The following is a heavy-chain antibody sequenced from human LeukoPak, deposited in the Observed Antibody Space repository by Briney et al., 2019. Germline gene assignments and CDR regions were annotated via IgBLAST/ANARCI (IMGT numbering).Heavy chain of an antibody. Sequence: GGSLRLSCAASGFTFSDYYMSWIRQAPGKGLEWVSYISSSGSTIYYADSVKGRFTISRENAKNSLYLQMNSLRAEDTAVYYCASQPIRGLEAFDIWGQGTMVTVSS. J-gene: IGHJ3*02. CDR3: ASQPIRGLEAFDI. CDR2: ISSSGSTI. D-gene: IGHD5-12*01. V-gene: IGHV3-11*01. CDR1: GFTFSDYY.